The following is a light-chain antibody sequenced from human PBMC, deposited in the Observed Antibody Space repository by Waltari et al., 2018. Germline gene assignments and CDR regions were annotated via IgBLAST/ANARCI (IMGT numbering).Light chain of an antibody. CDR3: CSYASTDSYV. V-gene: IGLV2-23*02. CDR1: SSDVGSYNV. CDR2: EVT. Sequence: QSALTQPASVSGSPGQSITISCTGTSSDVGSYNVVSWYQKHPGKAPTLMIYEVTKRPSGISYRFSGSKSGNTASLTISGLQAEDEADYYCCSYASTDSYVFGTGTKVTVL. J-gene: IGLJ1*01.